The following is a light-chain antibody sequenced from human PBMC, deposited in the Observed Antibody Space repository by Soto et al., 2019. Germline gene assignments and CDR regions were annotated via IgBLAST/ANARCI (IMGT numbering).Light chain of an antibody. J-gene: IGKJ1*01. Sequence: PGERATLSCRASHSVSSYLAWFQQKPGQAPRLLIYDASIRATGIPDRFSGGGSGTNFTLTISRLEPEDFAVYFCHQYGDSPQTFGQGTKVDI. CDR3: HQYGDSPQT. CDR1: HSVSSY. V-gene: IGKV3-20*01. CDR2: DAS.